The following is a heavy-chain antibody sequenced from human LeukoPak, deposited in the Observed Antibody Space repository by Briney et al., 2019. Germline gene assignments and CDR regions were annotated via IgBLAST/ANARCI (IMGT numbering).Heavy chain of an antibody. CDR1: GFSFGSYG. V-gene: IGHV3-33*01. D-gene: IGHD3-10*01. CDR2: VSYDGSNK. CDR3: AREMGSVYFDY. J-gene: IGHJ4*02. Sequence: GGSLRLSRAASGFSFGSYGIHWVRQTPGKGVEWVAVVSYDGSNKDYSDSVKGRFTISRDNSKNTVNLQMNSLRVEDTAVYYCAREMGSVYFDYWGQGTLVTVSS.